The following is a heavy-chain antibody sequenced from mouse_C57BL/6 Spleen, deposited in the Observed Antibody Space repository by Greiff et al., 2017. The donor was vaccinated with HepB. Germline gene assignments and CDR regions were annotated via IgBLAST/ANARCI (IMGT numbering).Heavy chain of an antibody. J-gene: IGHJ2*01. CDR1: GYTFTSYW. Sequence: VQLQQSGAELVKPGASVKLSCKASGYTFTSYWMHWVKQRPGQGLEWIGMIHPNSGSTNYNEKFKSKATLTVDKSSSTAYMQLSSLTSEDSAVYYCARRGDGSYDYWGQGTTLTVSS. V-gene: IGHV1-64*01. CDR2: IHPNSGST. CDR3: ARRGDGSYDY. D-gene: IGHD1-1*02.